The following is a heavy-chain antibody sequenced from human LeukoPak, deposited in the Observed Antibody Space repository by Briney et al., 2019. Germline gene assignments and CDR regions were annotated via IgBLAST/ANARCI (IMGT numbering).Heavy chain of an antibody. CDR1: GFTFSSFW. CDR3: ARGVSGEP. V-gene: IGHV3-7*01. D-gene: IGHD1-14*01. Sequence: QSGGSLRLSCAASGFTFSSFWMSWVRQAPGKGLEWVANINQDGSGKYFVDSVKGRFTISRDNAKNSLYLQMNSLRAEDTAVYYCARGVSGEPWGQGTLVTVSS. CDR2: INQDGSGK. J-gene: IGHJ5*02.